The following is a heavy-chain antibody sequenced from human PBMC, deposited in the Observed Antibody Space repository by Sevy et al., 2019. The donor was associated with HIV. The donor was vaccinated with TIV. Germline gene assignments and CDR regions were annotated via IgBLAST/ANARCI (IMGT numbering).Heavy chain of an antibody. CDR1: GFTFSSYW. V-gene: IGHV3-7*01. Sequence: GGSLRLSCAASGFTFSSYWMSWVRQAPGKGLEWVANIKQDGSEEYYVDSVKGRFTISRYNAKNSLYLQMQSLRAEDTAVYDCARDRRAGPPRHCYYYMDVWGQGTTVTVSS. CDR3: ARDRRAGPPRHCYYYMDV. CDR2: IKQDGSEE. D-gene: IGHD1-1*01. J-gene: IGHJ6*03.